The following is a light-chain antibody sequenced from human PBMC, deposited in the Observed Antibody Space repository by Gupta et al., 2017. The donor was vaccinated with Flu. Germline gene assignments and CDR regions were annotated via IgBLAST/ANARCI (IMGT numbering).Light chain of an antibody. CDR3: QHSYSTPHT. V-gene: IGKV1-39*01. J-gene: IGKJ2*01. CDR2: AAS. CDR1: QSISSY. Sequence: DIKMTQSPSSLSASVGDRVTITCQASQSISSYLTWYQQKPGKPPKLLIYAASSLQSGVPSRFSGSGSGTDFTLTISSLKPEDFATYYCQHSYSTPHTFGQGTKLEIK.